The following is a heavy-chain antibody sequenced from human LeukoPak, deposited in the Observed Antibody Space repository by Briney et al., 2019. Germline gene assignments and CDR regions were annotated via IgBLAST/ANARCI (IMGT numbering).Heavy chain of an antibody. Sequence: GPSVKVSCKASGGTFSSYAISWVRQAPGQGLEWMGRIIPILGIANYAQKFQGGVTITADKSTSTAYMELSSLRSEGTAVYYCARDLEYYGSGSYYKDDYWGQGTLVTVSS. D-gene: IGHD3-10*01. CDR1: GGTFSSYA. V-gene: IGHV1-69*04. CDR3: ARDLEYYGSGSYYKDDY. J-gene: IGHJ4*02. CDR2: IIPILGIA.